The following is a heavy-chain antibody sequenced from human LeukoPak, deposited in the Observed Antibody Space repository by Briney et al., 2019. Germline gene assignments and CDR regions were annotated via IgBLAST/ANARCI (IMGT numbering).Heavy chain of an antibody. Sequence: ASVKVSCKASGYTFTGYYMHWVRQAPGQGLEWMGWINPNSGGTNYAQKLQGRVTMTTDTSTSTAYMELRSLRSDDTAVYYCARDRPKQHYSSGWYVLGYWGQGTLVTVSS. D-gene: IGHD6-19*01. V-gene: IGHV1-2*02. CDR1: GYTFTGYY. CDR3: ARDRPKQHYSSGWYVLGY. J-gene: IGHJ4*02. CDR2: INPNSGGT.